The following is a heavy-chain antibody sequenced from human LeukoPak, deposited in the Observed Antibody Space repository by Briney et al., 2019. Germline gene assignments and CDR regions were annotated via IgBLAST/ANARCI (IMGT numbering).Heavy chain of an antibody. CDR2: ISSSSSYI. Sequence: GGSLRLSCAASGFTFSSYSMNWVRQAPGKGLEWVPSISSSSSYIYYADSVKGRFTISRDNAKNSLYLQMNSLRAEDTAVYYCTTYYGAGDWFDPWGQGTLVTVSS. D-gene: IGHD4-17*01. CDR3: TTYYGAGDWFDP. CDR1: GFTFSSYS. J-gene: IGHJ5*02. V-gene: IGHV3-21*01.